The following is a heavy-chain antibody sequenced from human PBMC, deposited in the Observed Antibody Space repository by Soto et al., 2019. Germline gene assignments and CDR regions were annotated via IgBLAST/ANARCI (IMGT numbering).Heavy chain of an antibody. V-gene: IGHV1-18*01. J-gene: IGHJ5*02. CDR2: ISAHHGDT. D-gene: IGHD4-17*01. CDR3: ARDTMVTSNWFDT. CDR1: GYTFTSYG. Sequence: QVRLVQSGSEVKKPGASVKVSCKASGYTFTSYGFSWVRQAPGQGLEWVGWISAHHGDTNYAQKFQGRVTMTTDTSTSTAYMELRSLRSDDTAVYYCARDTMVTSNWFDTWGQETLVTVSS.